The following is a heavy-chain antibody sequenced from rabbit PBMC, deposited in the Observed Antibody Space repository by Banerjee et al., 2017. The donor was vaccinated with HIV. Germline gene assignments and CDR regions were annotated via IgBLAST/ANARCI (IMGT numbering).Heavy chain of an antibody. CDR2: INTSTGNT. J-gene: IGHJ4*01. V-gene: IGHV1S45*01. CDR3: ARGGGSTDWGHDL. CDR1: GFSFGTYYY. D-gene: IGHD4-1*01. Sequence: QQQLEESGGGLVKPEGSLTLTCTASGFSFGTYYYMCWVRQAPGKGLEWIACINTSTGNTVYASWAKGRFTVSKTSSTTVTLQMTSLTAADTATYFCARGGGSTDWGHDLWGPGTLVTVS.